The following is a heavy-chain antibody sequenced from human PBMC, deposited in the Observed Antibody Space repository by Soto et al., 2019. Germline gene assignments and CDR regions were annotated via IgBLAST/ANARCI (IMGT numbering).Heavy chain of an antibody. CDR1: GFTFSSYA. Sequence: EVQLLESGGGLVQPGGSLRLSCAASGFTFSSYAMSWVRQAPGKGLEWVSAISGSGGSTYYADSVKGRFTISRDNSKNPLYLQMNSLRAEDTAVYYCAKAGCMVRGVIITSYPIDYWGQGTLVTVSS. D-gene: IGHD3-10*01. V-gene: IGHV3-23*01. CDR2: ISGSGGST. J-gene: IGHJ4*02. CDR3: AKAGCMVRGVIITSYPIDY.